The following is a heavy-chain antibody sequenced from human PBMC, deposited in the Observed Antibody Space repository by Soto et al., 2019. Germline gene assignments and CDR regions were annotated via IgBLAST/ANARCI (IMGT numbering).Heavy chain of an antibody. CDR2: IYYRGNI. J-gene: IGHJ4*02. D-gene: IGHD1-1*01. CDR1: GDSINSDNYY. CDR3: ASLEEMATISYYIDS. V-gene: IGHV4-39*01. Sequence: QLQLQESGPGLVKPSETLSLTCSVSGDSINSDNYYWGWIRQPPGKGLEWIGSIYYRGNIYYNPSLRPRVTVSLDKPKSQFSLELNSLTAADSCVYFCASLEEMATISYYIDSWGKGILVQVSS.